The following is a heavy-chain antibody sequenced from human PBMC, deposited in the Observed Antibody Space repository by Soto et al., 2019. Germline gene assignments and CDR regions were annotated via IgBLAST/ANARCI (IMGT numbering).Heavy chain of an antibody. J-gene: IGHJ6*02. CDR1: GGSFSGYY. D-gene: IGHD3-10*01. Sequence: SETLSLTCAVYGGSFSGYYWSWIRQPPGKGLEWIGEINHSGSTNYNPSLKSRVTISVYTSKNQFSLKLSSVTAADTAVYYCVRGVGTYYYSSGSPRMGFWDQGTTVTVSS. CDR2: INHSGST. CDR3: VRGVGTYYYSSGSPRMGF. V-gene: IGHV4-34*01.